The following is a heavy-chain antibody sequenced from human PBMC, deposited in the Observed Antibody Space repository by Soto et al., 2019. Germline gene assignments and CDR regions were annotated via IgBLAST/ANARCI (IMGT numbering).Heavy chain of an antibody. CDR1: GYTFTAYA. CDR2: INPANGNT. D-gene: IGHD3-16*02. CDR3: TRSAISPYGGLIGPFDY. J-gene: IGHJ4*02. V-gene: IGHV1-3*05. Sequence: QVQLAQSGAEERKPGASVKVSCEATGYTFTAYAMHWVRQAPGQRLEWMGWINPANGNTKYSQKFQGRLTITSDPSANTVYMELNSLTSEDTAMYDCTRSAISPYGGLIGPFDYWGQGNLVTVSS.